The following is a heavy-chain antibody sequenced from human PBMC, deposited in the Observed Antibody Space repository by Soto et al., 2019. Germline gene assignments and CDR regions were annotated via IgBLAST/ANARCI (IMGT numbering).Heavy chain of an antibody. Sequence: QVHLVQSGAEVKKPGASVKVSCKASGYSFTTYGISWVRQAPGQGLEWMGWISGYNGDTNYAQNFQARVTMTTVTATRTAYLELRTPRSDETAVHYSAREGVRPHYYSGMDVWGQGTTVTVSS. CDR1: GYSFTTYG. D-gene: IGHD2-21*01. J-gene: IGHJ6*02. V-gene: IGHV1-18*01. CDR2: ISGYNGDT. CDR3: AREGVRPHYYSGMDV.